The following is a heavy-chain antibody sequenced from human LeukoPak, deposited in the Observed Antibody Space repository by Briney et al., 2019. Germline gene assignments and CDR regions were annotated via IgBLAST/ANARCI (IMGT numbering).Heavy chain of an antibody. J-gene: IGHJ4*02. Sequence: GGSLRLSCAASGFTFSDYWMHWVRQAPGKGLVCFSRDNRDGSSTSYADSVKGRFTISRDNAKNTLSLQMNSLRAEDTAIYYCARDRSISAAGDTYWGQGTLVTVSS. CDR3: ARDRSISAAGDTY. CDR2: DNRDGSST. D-gene: IGHD6-13*01. CDR1: GFTFSDYW. V-gene: IGHV3-74*01.